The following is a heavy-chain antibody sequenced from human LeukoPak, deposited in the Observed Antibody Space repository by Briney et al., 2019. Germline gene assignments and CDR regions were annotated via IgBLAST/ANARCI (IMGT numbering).Heavy chain of an antibody. CDR1: GGSVSSGSYY. V-gene: IGHV4-61*01. J-gene: IGHJ5*02. Sequence: SETLSLTCTVSGGSVSSGSYYWSWIRQPPGKGLEWIGYIYNSGSTNYNPSLKSRVTISADTSKNQFSLNLTSVTAADTAVYYCATTGMTEPWFDPWGQGTLVTVSS. CDR2: IYNSGST. D-gene: IGHD1-14*01. CDR3: ATTGMTEPWFDP.